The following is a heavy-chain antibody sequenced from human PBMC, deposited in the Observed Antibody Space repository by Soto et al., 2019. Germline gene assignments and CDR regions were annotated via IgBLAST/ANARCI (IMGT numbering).Heavy chain of an antibody. D-gene: IGHD3-22*01. CDR3: ARDLLRNYYDSSGPIDY. V-gene: IGHV1-18*01. Sequence: ASVKVSCTASGGTFSSYCISWVRQAPGQGLEWMGWISAYNGNTNYAQKLQGRVTMTTDTSTSTAYMELRSLRSDDTAVYYCARDLLRNYYDSSGPIDYWGQGTLVTVSS. CDR1: GGTFSSYC. J-gene: IGHJ4*02. CDR2: ISAYNGNT.